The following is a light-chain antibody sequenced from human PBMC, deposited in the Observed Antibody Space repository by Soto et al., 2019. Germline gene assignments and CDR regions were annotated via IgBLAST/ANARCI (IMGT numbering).Light chain of an antibody. CDR3: SSYTSSNTVV. CDR1: SSDVGGYNY. CDR2: DVI. V-gene: IGLV2-14*01. Sequence: QTASVSGSPGQSITISCTGTSSDVGGYNYVSWYQQHPGKAPKLMIYDVINRPSGVSNRFSGSKSGNTASLTISGLQAEDEADYYCSSYTSSNTVVFGGGTKLTVL. J-gene: IGLJ2*01.